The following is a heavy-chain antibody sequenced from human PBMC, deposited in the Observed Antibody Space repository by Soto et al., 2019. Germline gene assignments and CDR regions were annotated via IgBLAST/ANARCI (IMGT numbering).Heavy chain of an antibody. CDR3: ARGDSSSSGRAFDI. CDR1: GGSFGGYY. Sequence: SETLSLTCAVYGGSFGGYYWSWIRQPPGKGLEWIGEINHSGSTNYNPSLKSRVTISVDTSRNQFSLKLSSVTAADTAVYYCARGDSSSSGRAFDIWGQGTMVTVSS. D-gene: IGHD6-6*01. J-gene: IGHJ3*02. CDR2: INHSGST. V-gene: IGHV4-34*01.